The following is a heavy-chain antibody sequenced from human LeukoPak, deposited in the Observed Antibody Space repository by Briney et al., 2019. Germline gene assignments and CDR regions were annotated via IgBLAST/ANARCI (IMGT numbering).Heavy chain of an antibody. D-gene: IGHD2-2*02. CDR1: GGSISSFS. V-gene: IGHV4-4*07. Sequence: SETLSLTCTVSGGSISSFSWNWIRQPAEKGLELIGRMYTSGSTNYNPSLKSRVTMSVDTSKNQFSLKLSSVTAADTAVYYCARRVGYCSSTSCYILSDYWGQGTLVTVSS. J-gene: IGHJ4*02. CDR2: MYTSGST. CDR3: ARRVGYCSSTSCYILSDY.